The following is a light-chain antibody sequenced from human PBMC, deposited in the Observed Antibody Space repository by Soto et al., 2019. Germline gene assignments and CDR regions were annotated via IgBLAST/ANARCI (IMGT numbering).Light chain of an antibody. J-gene: IGKJ4*01. CDR1: QSVSSY. CDR2: DAS. CDR3: QQRSNWPRVLT. Sequence: EILLTQSPATLSLSPGERATLSCRASQSVSSYLAWYQQKPGQAPRLLIYDASNRATGIPARFSGSGSGTDFTLTISSLEPEDFAVYYCQQRSNWPRVLTFGGGTKVDIK. V-gene: IGKV3-11*01.